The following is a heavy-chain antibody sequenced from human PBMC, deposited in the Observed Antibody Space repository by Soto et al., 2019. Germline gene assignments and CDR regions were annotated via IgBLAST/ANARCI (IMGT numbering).Heavy chain of an antibody. CDR3: ARARREGVAAAGYTDY. CDR2: ISSSSSTI. CDR1: GFTFSSYS. V-gene: IGHV3-48*02. J-gene: IGHJ4*02. D-gene: IGHD6-13*01. Sequence: GGSLRLSCAASGFTFSSYSMNWVRQAPGKGLEWVSYISSSSSTIYYADSVKGRFTISRDNAKNSLYLQMNSLRDEDTAVYYCARARREGVAAAGYTDYWGQGTLVTVSS.